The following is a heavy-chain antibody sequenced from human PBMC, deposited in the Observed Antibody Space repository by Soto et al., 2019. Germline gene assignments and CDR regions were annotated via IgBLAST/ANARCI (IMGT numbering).Heavy chain of an antibody. J-gene: IGHJ6*02. V-gene: IGHV3-30*18. CDR2: ISYDGSNK. D-gene: IGHD6-13*01. CDR3: AKPLYSSSWYGPRDYYYYGMDV. CDR1: GFTFSSYG. Sequence: VQLVESGGGVVQPGRSLRLSCAASGFTFSSYGMHWVRQAPGKGLEWVAVISYDGSNKYYADSVKGRFTISRDNSKNTLYLQMNSLRAEDTAVYYCAKPLYSSSWYGPRDYYYYGMDVWGQGTTVTVSS.